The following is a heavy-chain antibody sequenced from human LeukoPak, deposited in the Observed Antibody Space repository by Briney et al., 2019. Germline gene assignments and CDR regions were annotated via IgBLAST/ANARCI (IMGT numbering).Heavy chain of an antibody. CDR2: SSNHGSDE. CDR1: GFTFTSLP. CDR3: AMDYYDCNGYSRGWDY. D-gene: IGHD3-22*01. J-gene: IGHJ4*02. Sequence: GGSLRLSCAASGFTFTSLPLHWVRQAPGKGLEWVTVSSNHGSDEYYADSVKGRFTVSSDNSKKTVYLQMDSLRAEDTAVYYCAMDYYDCNGYSRGWDYWGQGTLVTVSS. V-gene: IGHV3-30*04.